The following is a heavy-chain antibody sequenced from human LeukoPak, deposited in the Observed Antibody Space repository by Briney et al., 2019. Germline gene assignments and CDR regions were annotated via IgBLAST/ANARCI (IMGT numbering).Heavy chain of an antibody. D-gene: IGHD6-13*01. CDR2: MNPNSGNT. J-gene: IGHJ4*02. V-gene: IGHV1-8*03. Sequence: ASVKVSXKASGYTFTSYNINWVRQANGQGLEWIGWMNPNSGNTGYAQKFQGRVTITRNTSISTAYMELSSLRSEDTAVYYCARGLPGSSWAIDYWGQGTLVTVSS. CDR1: GYTFTSYN. CDR3: ARGLPGSSWAIDY.